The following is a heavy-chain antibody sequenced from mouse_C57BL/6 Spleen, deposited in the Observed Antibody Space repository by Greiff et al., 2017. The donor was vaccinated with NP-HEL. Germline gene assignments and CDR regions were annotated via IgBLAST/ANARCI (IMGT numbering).Heavy chain of an antibody. J-gene: IGHJ2*01. CDR1: GFTFSSYA. CDR3: AREDYYYYGSRGGVDY. V-gene: IGHV5-4*01. Sequence: EVMLVESGGGLVKPGGSLKLSCAASGFTFSSYAMSWVRQTPEKRLEWVATISDGGSYTYYPDNVKGRFTISRDNAKNNLYLQMSHLKSEDTAMYYCAREDYYYYGSRGGVDYWGQGTTLTVSS. CDR2: ISDGGSYT. D-gene: IGHD1-1*01.